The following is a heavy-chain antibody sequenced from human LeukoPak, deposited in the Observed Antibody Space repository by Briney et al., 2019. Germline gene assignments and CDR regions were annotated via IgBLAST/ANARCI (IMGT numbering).Heavy chain of an antibody. Sequence: GGSLRLSCAASGFTFSSYGMHWVRQAPGKGLEWVAVIWYDGSNKYYADSVKGRFTISRDNSKNTLYPQMNSLRAEDTAVYYCARDLLGATGDTAMVYYWGQGTLVTVSS. CDR3: ARDLLGATGDTAMVYY. V-gene: IGHV3-33*01. CDR1: GFTFSSYG. J-gene: IGHJ4*02. D-gene: IGHD5-18*01. CDR2: IWYDGSNK.